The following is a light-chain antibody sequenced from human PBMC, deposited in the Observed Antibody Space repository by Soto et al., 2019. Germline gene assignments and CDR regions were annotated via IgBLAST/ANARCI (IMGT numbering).Light chain of an antibody. V-gene: IGLV1-44*01. Sequence: QSVLTQPPSASGTPGQRFNMSCSGSSSNIGSKSVSWYQHLPQTAPKLLIYSNNQRPSGVPGRFSGSKSGTSASLAISGLQSDDETQYYCAAWDDSLNVLVFGGGTKLTVL. CDR3: AAWDDSLNVLV. J-gene: IGLJ2*01. CDR2: SNN. CDR1: SSNIGSKS.